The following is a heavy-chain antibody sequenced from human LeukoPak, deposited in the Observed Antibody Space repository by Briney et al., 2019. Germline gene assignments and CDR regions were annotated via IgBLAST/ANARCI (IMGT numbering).Heavy chain of an antibody. D-gene: IGHD5-18*01. J-gene: IGHJ4*02. CDR2: INHSGST. CDR3: ARPQVGYSYGYFDY. V-gene: IGHV4-34*01. Sequence: PSETLSLTCAVYGGSFSSYYWSWIRQPPGKGLEWIGEINHSGSTNYNPSLKSRVTISVDTSKNQFSLKLSSVTAADTAVYYCARPQVGYSYGYFDYWGQGTLVTVSS. CDR1: GGSFSSYY.